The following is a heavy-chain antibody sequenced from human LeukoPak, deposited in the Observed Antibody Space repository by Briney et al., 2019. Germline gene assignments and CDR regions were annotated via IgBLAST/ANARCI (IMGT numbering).Heavy chain of an antibody. V-gene: IGHV3-33*06. J-gene: IGHJ4*02. CDR3: AKGYCSGGSCSIDY. CDR2: IWYDGSNK. CDR1: GFTFSSYG. D-gene: IGHD2-15*01. Sequence: GRSLRLSCAASGFTFSSYGMHWVRQAPGKGLEWVAVIWYDGSNKYYADSVKGRFTISRDNSKSTLYLQMNSLRAEGTAVYYCAKGYCSGGSCSIDYWGQGTLVTVS.